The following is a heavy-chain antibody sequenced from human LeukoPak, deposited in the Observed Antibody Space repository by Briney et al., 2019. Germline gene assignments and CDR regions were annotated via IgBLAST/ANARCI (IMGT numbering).Heavy chain of an antibody. Sequence: PSETLSLTCTVSGGSISSYYWSWIRQPPGKGLEWIGYIYYSGSTNYNPSLKSRVTISVDTSKNQFSLKLSSVTAADTAVYYCARSQVNIVGAATLLDYWGQGTLVTVSS. V-gene: IGHV4-59*01. J-gene: IGHJ4*02. CDR2: IYYSGST. CDR1: GGSISSYY. D-gene: IGHD1-26*01. CDR3: ARSQVNIVGAATLLDY.